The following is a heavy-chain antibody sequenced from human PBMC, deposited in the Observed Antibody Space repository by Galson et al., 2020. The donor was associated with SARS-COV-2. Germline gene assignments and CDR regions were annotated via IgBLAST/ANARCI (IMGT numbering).Heavy chain of an antibody. D-gene: IGHD2-2*03. CDR2: INPNSGGT. Sequence: ASVKVSCKASGSTFTGYYMHWVRQAPGQGLEWMGWINPNSGGTNYAQKFQGRVTMTRDTSISTAYLELSRLRSDDTAVYYCARLGYCSSTICFLHYYYYGMDVWGQGTTVTVSS. J-gene: IGHJ6*02. CDR1: GSTFTGYY. V-gene: IGHV1-2*02. CDR3: ARLGYCSSTICFLHYYYYGMDV.